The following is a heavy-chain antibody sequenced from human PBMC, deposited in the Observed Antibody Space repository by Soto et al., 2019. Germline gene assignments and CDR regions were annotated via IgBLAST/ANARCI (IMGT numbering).Heavy chain of an antibody. J-gene: IGHJ6*02. Sequence: QVQLVQSGAEVKKPGASVKVSCKASGYTFTSYDINWVRQATGQGLEWMGWMNPNSGNTGYAQKFQGRVTMTRNTSISTAYIELSSQRSDDTAVYYCVSLPIYCSSTSCPAGYYYYYGMDVWGQGTTVTVSS. V-gene: IGHV1-8*01. CDR2: MNPNSGNT. CDR1: GYTFTSYD. D-gene: IGHD2-2*01. CDR3: VSLPIYCSSTSCPAGYYYYYGMDV.